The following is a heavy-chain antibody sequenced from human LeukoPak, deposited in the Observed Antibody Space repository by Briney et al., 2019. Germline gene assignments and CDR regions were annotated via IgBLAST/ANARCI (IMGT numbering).Heavy chain of an antibody. CDR1: GGTFSSYA. D-gene: IGHD4-17*01. J-gene: IGHJ5*02. CDR3: ARQLNYGDYDNWFDP. V-gene: IGHV1-69*04. CDR2: IIPILGIA. Sequence: GASVKVSCKASGGTFSSYAINWVRQAPGQWLEWMGRIIPILGIANYAQKFQGRVTITADKSTSTAYMELSSLRSEDTAVYYCARQLNYGDYDNWFDPWGQGTLVTVSS.